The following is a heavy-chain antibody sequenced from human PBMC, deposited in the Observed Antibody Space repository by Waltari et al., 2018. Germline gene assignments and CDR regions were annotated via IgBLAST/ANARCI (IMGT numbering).Heavy chain of an antibody. Sequence: QVQLQESGPGLVKPSGTLSLTCAVSGGSISSRNWWRWVRQPPGKGLEWIGEIYHSGSTNYNPSLKSRVTISVDKSKNQFSLKLSSVTAADTAVYYCARDVNDRVAGTGGFDYWGQGTLVTVSS. CDR2: IYHSGST. V-gene: IGHV4-4*02. J-gene: IGHJ4*02. CDR3: ARDVNDRVAGTGGFDY. D-gene: IGHD6-19*01. CDR1: GGSISSRNW.